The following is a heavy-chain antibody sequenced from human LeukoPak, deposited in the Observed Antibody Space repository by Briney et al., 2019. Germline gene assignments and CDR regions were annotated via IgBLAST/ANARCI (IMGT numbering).Heavy chain of an antibody. CDR1: GGTFSSYA. V-gene: IGHV1-69*13. CDR2: IIPIFGTA. Sequence: SVKVSCKASGGTFSSYAISWVRQAPGQGLEWMGGIIPIFGTANYAQKFQGGVTITADESTSTAYMELSSLRSEDTAVYYCASLSGQYQLLPILYYYYMDVWGKGTTVTVSS. J-gene: IGHJ6*03. D-gene: IGHD2-2*01. CDR3: ASLSGQYQLLPILYYYYMDV.